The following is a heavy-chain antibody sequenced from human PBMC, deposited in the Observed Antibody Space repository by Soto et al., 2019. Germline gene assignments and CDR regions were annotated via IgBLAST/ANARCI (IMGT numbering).Heavy chain of an antibody. V-gene: IGHV2-5*02. CDR1: GFSLSTTGVG. Sequence: QITLKESGPTLVKPTQTLTLTCTFSGFSLSTTGVGVAWIRQPPGKALEWLALIYWDDDKRYSPSLKSRLTITKDTSKNPVVLTMTNMDPVDTATYFCAHRRSYYDPSGLDPWGQGILVTVSS. CDR2: IYWDDDK. CDR3: AHRRSYYDPSGLDP. D-gene: IGHD3-22*01. J-gene: IGHJ5*02.